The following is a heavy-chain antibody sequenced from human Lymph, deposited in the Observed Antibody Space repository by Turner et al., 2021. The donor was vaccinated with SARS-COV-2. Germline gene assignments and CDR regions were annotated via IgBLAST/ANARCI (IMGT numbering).Heavy chain of an antibody. V-gene: IGHV4-59*08. Sequence: QVQLQESGPGLVRPSEALSLTCTVPGGSISSTSWCWIRQSPGRGLEWIGYFYKIGSNDYNPTLRSRVTISVDTSKNQLSLKLISVTAADTAVYYCARHQGSTSGYDHGMNVWGQGTAVIVSS. CDR3: ARHQGSTSGYDHGMNV. CDR1: GGSISSTS. J-gene: IGHJ6*02. CDR2: FYKIGSN. D-gene: IGHD1-1*01.